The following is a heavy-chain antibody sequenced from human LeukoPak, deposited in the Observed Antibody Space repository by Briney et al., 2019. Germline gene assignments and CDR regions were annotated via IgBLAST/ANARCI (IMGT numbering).Heavy chain of an antibody. D-gene: IGHD7-27*01. J-gene: IGHJ5*02. CDR3: ARQGRSYINPNRGWFDP. Sequence: GGSLRLSCEASGFSFSSYSMNGVRQAPGKGLEWVSSISSTGTDNTYADSVTGRFTISRDNPKNSVFLQMNSLRAEDTAVYFCARQGRSYINPNRGWFDPWGQGTLVIVSS. V-gene: IGHV3-21*06. CDR2: ISSTGTDN. CDR1: GFSFSSYS.